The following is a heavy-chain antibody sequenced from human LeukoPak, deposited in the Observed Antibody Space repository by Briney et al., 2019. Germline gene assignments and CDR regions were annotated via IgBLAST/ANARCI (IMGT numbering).Heavy chain of an antibody. D-gene: IGHD6-19*01. CDR3: ARSPAVAATRVDY. CDR1: GYIFANYG. J-gene: IGHJ4*02. CDR2: INSYSGQT. Sequence: ASVKVSCKASGYIFANYGISWVRQAPGQGLEWLGWINSYSGQTNYAQNLQGRVTMTTDASTSTTYMELRSLTSDDTAVYYCARSPAVAATRVDYGGQGTLVTVSA. V-gene: IGHV1-18*01.